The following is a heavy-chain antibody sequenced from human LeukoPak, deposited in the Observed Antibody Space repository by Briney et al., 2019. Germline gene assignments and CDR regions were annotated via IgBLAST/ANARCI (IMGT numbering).Heavy chain of an antibody. CDR3: ACLGSSVDY. J-gene: IGHJ4*02. V-gene: IGHV1-69*04. CDR1: GYTFTKFG. D-gene: IGHD1-26*01. CDR2: IIPILGIA. Sequence: VASVKVSCKASGYTFTKFGFNWVRQAPGQGLEWMGRIIPILGIANYAQKFQGRVTITADKSTSTAYMELSSLRSEDTAVYYCACLGSSVDYWGQGTLVTVSS.